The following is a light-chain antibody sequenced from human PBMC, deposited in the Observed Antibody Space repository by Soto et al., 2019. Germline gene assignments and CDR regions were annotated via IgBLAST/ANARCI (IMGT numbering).Light chain of an antibody. J-gene: IGLJ2*01. CDR2: DSN. V-gene: IGLV1-51*01. CDR3: ATWDRSLTGEV. Sequence: QSVLTQPPSVSAAPGQKVTISCSGSSSNIGNNYVSWFQQLPGTAPKLLIYDSNKRPSGILDRFSGSKSGTSATLDITGLQTGDEADYYCATWDRSLTGEVFGGGTKLTVL. CDR1: SSNIGNNY.